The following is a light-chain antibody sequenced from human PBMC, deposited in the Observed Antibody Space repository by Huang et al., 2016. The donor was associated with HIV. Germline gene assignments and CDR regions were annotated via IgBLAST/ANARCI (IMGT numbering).Light chain of an antibody. CDR1: RGVSTN. J-gene: IGKJ4*01. V-gene: IGKV3-15*01. CDR3: HQYNNWLLS. Sequence: EIVMTQSPATLSVSPGQRVTLPCRANRGVSTNLACDQHTHGQAARLLIYGSSTRAAGIPARFSGSGSGTDFSLTISSLQSEDFALYYCHQYNNWLLSFGGGTRV. CDR2: GSS.